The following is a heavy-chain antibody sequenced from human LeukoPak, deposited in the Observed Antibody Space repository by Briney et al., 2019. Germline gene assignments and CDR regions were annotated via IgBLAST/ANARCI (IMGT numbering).Heavy chain of an antibody. J-gene: IGHJ3*02. CDR3: ARESWSDSVAFDI. CDR1: GFNFSSYA. V-gene: IGHV3-30*04. CDR2: ISYGGIDK. D-gene: IGHD3-3*01. Sequence: QPGGSLRLSCAASGFNFSSYAMHWVRQAPGEGLEWVGLISYGGIDKSYADSVKGRFTISRDSCKRTLYLQMNSLRAEDTAMYYCARESWSDSVAFDIWGLGTMVIVSS.